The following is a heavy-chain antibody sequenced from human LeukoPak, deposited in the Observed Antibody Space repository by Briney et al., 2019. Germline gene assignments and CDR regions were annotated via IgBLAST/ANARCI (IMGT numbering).Heavy chain of an antibody. V-gene: IGHV3-11*01. CDR2: ITNSGSTI. CDR3: AREYCRSTSCYGYPDY. D-gene: IGHD2-2*01. J-gene: IGHJ4*02. Sequence: GGSLRLSCAASGFTFSDYYLSWIRQAPGRGLECVSYITNSGSTIYYADSVKGRFTISRDNAKNSLYLQMNSLRAEDTAVYYCAREYCRSTSCYGYPDYWGQGTLVTVSS. CDR1: GFTFSDYY.